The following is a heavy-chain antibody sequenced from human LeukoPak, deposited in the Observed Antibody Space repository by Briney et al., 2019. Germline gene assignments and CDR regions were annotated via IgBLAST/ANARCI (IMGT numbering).Heavy chain of an antibody. CDR2: INPNSGGT. CDR3: ARSEVLLWFGEADWFDP. V-gene: IGHV1-2*02. CDR1: GYTFTGYY. D-gene: IGHD3-10*01. Sequence: GASVKVSCKASGYTFTGYYMHWVRQAPGQGLEWMGWINPNSGGTNYAQKFQGRVTMTRDTSISTAYMELGRLRSDDTAVYYCARSEVLLWFGEADWFDPWGQGTLVTVSS. J-gene: IGHJ5*02.